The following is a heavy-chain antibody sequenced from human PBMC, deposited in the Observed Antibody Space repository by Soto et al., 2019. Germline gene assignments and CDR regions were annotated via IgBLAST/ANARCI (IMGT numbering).Heavy chain of an antibody. CDR2: IIPIFGTA. D-gene: IGHD3-22*01. V-gene: IGHV1-69*06. CDR3: VSCIYYDSSGYYYQY. Sequence: SVKVSCKASGGTFSSYAISWVRQAPGQGLEWMGGIIPIFGTANYAQKFQGRVTITADKSTSTAYMELSSLRSEDTAVYYCVSCIYYDSSGYYYQYWGQGTLVTVSS. J-gene: IGHJ1*01. CDR1: GGTFSSYA.